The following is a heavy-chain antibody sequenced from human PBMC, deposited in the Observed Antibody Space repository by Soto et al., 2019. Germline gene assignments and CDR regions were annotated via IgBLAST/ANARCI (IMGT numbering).Heavy chain of an antibody. CDR2: IYPGDSDT. CDR1: GYRFGSSW. CDR3: ARRPNFFDSSASPYRFDY. V-gene: IGHV5-51*01. Sequence: PGESLKISCQGSGYRFGSSWIGWVRQVPGKGLEWMGIIYPGDSDTRYSPSFQGQVTISADKSINTAYLQWSSLQASDSAMYYCARRPNFFDSSASPYRFDYWGQGTLVTVSS. J-gene: IGHJ4*02. D-gene: IGHD3-22*01.